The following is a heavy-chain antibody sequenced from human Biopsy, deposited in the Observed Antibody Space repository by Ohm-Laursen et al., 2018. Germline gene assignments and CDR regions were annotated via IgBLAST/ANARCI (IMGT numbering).Heavy chain of an antibody. V-gene: IGHV3-9*01. CDR3: VAYPSSGFFENNDDFAMDV. D-gene: IGHD6-19*01. Sequence: SLRLSCAASGFTFDDYAMHWVRQAPGKGLEWVSAISWNSGSIDYADSVKGRFTISRDNAKNSLYLQMNSLRSEDTAVYYCVAYPSSGFFENNDDFAMDVWGQGTTVIVSS. CDR1: GFTFDDYA. CDR2: ISWNSGSI. J-gene: IGHJ6*02.